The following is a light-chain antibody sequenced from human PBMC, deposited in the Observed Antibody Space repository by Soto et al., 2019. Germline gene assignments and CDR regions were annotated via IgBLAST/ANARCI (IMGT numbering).Light chain of an antibody. Sequence: EVLMTQSPATLSFSPGEISTLSCRPSQSITSTYLAWYQQKPGQAPRPLIYGVSSRATGVPDRFSGSGSGTDFTLTISRLEPEDFAVYYCQQYTDWPLTFGQGTKVDIK. V-gene: IGKV3-20*01. CDR1: QSITSTY. CDR3: QQYTDWPLT. CDR2: GVS. J-gene: IGKJ1*01.